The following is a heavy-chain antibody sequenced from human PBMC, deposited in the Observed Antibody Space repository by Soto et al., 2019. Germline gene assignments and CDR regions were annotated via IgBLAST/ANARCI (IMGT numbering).Heavy chain of an antibody. CDR1: GGSVRTGSYH. J-gene: IGHJ4*02. CDR2: IPNNGSP. D-gene: IGHD7-27*01. Sequence: QVQLQESGPGRVKPSETLSLTCSVSGGSVRTGSYHWSWIRQPPGKGLEWIGFIPNNGSPDYNPSLKSRDVVTIDRAKNQFSLKVNSVTAADTAVYFCARIDWGVDSWGQGTMVTVSS. CDR3: ARIDWGVDS. V-gene: IGHV4-61*01.